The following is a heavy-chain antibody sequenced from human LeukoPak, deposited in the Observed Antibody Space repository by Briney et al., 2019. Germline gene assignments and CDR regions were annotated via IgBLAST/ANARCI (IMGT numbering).Heavy chain of an antibody. CDR1: GCTFSSYA. D-gene: IGHD1-26*01. V-gene: IGHV1-69*13. CDR3: ARDPPSRRELGREAFDI. Sequence: SAKVSCKASGCTFSSYAISWVRQAPGQGLEWMGGIIPIFGTANYAQKFQGRVTITADESTSTAYMGLSSLRSEDTAVYYCARDPPSRRELGREAFDIWGQGTMVTVSS. CDR2: IIPIFGTA. J-gene: IGHJ3*02.